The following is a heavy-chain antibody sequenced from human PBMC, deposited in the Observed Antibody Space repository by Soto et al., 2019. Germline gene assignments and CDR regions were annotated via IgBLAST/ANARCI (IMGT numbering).Heavy chain of an antibody. CDR3: ARDRGDGYNNY. V-gene: IGHV1-69*08. CDR1: GGTFSSYT. Sequence: QVQLVQSGAEVKKPGSSVKVSCKASGGTFSSYTISWVRQAPGQGLEWMRRIIPILGIANYAQKFQGRVTITADKSTSTAYMELSSLRSEATAVYYCARDRGDGYNNYWGQGTLVTVSS. CDR2: IIPILGIA. D-gene: IGHD3-10*01. J-gene: IGHJ4*02.